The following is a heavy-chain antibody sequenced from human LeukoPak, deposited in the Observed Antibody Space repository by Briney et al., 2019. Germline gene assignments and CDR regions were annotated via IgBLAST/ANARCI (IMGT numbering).Heavy chain of an antibody. CDR3: ARDRHPRDPKGTYYDSSGYYYFDY. V-gene: IGHV1-69*13. CDR1: GGTSSSYA. J-gene: IGHJ4*02. D-gene: IGHD3-22*01. CDR2: IIPIFGTA. Sequence: ASVKVSCKASGGTSSSYAISWVRQAPGQGLEWMGGIIPIFGTANYAQKFQGRVTITADESTSTAYMELSSLRSEDTAVYYCARDRHPRDPKGTYYDSSGYYYFDYWGQGTLVTVSS.